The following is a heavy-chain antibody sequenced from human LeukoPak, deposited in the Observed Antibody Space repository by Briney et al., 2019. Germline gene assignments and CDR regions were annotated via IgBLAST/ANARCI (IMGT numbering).Heavy chain of an antibody. CDR2: IYYSGST. D-gene: IGHD6-6*01. CDR3: ARQEYSSSASDY. V-gene: IGHV4-39*01. Sequence: SETLSLTCTVSGGSISSSSYYWGWIRQPPGKGLEWIGSIYYSGSTYYNPSLKSRVTISVDTSKNQSSLKLSSVTAADTAVYYCARQEYSSSASDYWGQGTLVTVSS. J-gene: IGHJ4*02. CDR1: GGSISSSSYY.